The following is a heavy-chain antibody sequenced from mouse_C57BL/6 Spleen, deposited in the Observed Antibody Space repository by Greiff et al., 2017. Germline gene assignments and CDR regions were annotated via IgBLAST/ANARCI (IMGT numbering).Heavy chain of an antibody. J-gene: IGHJ2*01. CDR1: GYTFTSYG. D-gene: IGHD1-1*01. V-gene: IGHV1-81*01. CDR3: AIYYYGSSYVSYFDY. Sequence: QVQLQQSGAELARPGASVKLSCKASGYTFTSYGISWVKQRTGQGLEWIGEIYPRSGNTYYNEKFKGKATLTADKSSSTAYMELRSLTSEDSAVXFCAIYYYGSSYVSYFDYWGQGTTLTVSS. CDR2: IYPRSGNT.